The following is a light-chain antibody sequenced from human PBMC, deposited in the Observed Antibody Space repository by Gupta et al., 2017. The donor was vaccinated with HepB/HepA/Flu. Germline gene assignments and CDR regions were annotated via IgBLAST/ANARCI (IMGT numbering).Light chain of an antibody. CDR2: RTD. V-gene: IGLV1-47*01. J-gene: IGLJ3*02. CDR3: AEWDDSRTAWV. Sequence: QSVLTQPPSASETPGQTVTISCSGGTSNIGTNYVCWYQQVPGTAPKLLIDRTDQRPSGVPDRFSGSKAATSASRDISGLRSQDEADDYCAEWDDSRTAWVFGGGTKLTVL. CDR1: TSNIGTNY.